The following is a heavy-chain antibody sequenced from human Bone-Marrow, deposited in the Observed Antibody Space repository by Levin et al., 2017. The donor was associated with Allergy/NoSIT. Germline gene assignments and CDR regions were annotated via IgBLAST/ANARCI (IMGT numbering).Heavy chain of an antibody. CDR1: GFTFSDYY. Sequence: GGSLRLSCAASGFTFSDYYMSWIRQAPGKGLEWVSYISSSGSTIYSADSVKGRFTISRDNAKNSLYLQMNSLRAEDTAVYYCAGDGGYDFWSGYPPYYYYYYGMDVWGQGTTVTVSS. D-gene: IGHD3-3*01. J-gene: IGHJ6*02. CDR3: AGDGGYDFWSGYPPYYYYYYGMDV. V-gene: IGHV3-11*01. CDR2: ISSSGSTI.